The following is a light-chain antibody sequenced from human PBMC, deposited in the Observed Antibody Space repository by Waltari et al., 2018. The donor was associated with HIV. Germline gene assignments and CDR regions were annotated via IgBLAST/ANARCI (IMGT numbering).Light chain of an antibody. CDR1: HSDGGGHSH. CDR2: EVT. J-gene: IGLJ2*01. V-gene: IGLV2-8*01. CDR3: SSYSGRNRSVI. Sequence: QSALTQPPSASGSPGQAVTLSCTGTHSDGGGHSHVSWSQQHPGKAPKLIISEVTKRPSGVPDRFSGSKSGNTASLTVSGLQAEDEGDYFCSSYSGRNRSVIFGGGTRVTVL.